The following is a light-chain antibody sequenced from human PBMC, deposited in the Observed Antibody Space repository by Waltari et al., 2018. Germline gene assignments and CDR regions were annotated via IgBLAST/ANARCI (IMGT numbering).Light chain of an antibody. CDR1: QSISNY. J-gene: IGKJ1*01. CDR3: QQSYISRT. Sequence: DIQLTQSPSSLSASVGDRVTITCRASQSISNYLSWYQQKPGKAPNLLIYAASSFQSGVPSRFSGSGSGTEFTLTISSLQPEDFATYYCQQSYISRTFGQGTKVEIK. CDR2: AAS. V-gene: IGKV1-39*01.